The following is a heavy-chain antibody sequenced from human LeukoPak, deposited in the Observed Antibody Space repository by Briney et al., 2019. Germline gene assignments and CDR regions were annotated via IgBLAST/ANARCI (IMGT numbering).Heavy chain of an antibody. CDR1: GFTFSSYS. J-gene: IGHJ6*03. D-gene: IGHD3-9*01. V-gene: IGHV3-48*01. Sequence: PGGSLRLSCAASGFTFSSYSMNWVRQAPGKGLEWVSYISSSSSTIYYADSVKGRFTISRDNAKNSLYLQMNSLRAEDTAVYYCARILRYFDWLRSYYYYYMDVWGKGTTVTVSS. CDR2: ISSSSSTI. CDR3: ARILRYFDWLRSYYYYYMDV.